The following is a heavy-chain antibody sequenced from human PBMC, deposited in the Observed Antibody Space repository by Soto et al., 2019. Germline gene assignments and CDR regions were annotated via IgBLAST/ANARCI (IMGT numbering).Heavy chain of an antibody. Sequence: GASVKVSCKASGYIFSNYGISWVRQAPGQGLEWMGWISPYNGDTKYAQKLQGRLTMTTDTSTNTTYMEMRSLRFDDTAVYYCARDRITIFDQDDVDVWGQGTSVTVSS. J-gene: IGHJ6*02. D-gene: IGHD3-3*01. CDR3: ARDRITIFDQDDVDV. CDR2: ISPYNGDT. V-gene: IGHV1-18*01. CDR1: GYIFSNYG.